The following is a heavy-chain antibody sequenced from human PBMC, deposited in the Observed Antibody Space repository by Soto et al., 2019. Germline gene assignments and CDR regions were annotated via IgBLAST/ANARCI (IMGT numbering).Heavy chain of an antibody. CDR1: GFTFRNYW. D-gene: IGHD3-22*01. Sequence: EVQVVESGGGLVQPGGSLRLSCVASGFTFRNYWMTWVRQAPGKGLEWVANINQGGSVRYYVESVKGRFTISRDDANNSVFLQMINLKTEDTAVYYCARVNYNDWDFDYWGRGTLVTVSS. J-gene: IGHJ4*02. V-gene: IGHV3-7*01. CDR3: ARVNYNDWDFDY. CDR2: INQGGSVR.